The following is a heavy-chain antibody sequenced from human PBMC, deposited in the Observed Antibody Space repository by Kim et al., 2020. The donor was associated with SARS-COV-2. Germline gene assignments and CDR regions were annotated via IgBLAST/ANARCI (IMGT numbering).Heavy chain of an antibody. D-gene: IGHD2-2*02. CDR2: ISSISSYI. CDR3: ARDEYCTSTGCYNYFDY. CDR1: GFTFSNYR. V-gene: IGHV3-21*01. J-gene: IGHJ4*02. Sequence: GGSLRLSCAASGFTFSNYRMNWVRQAPGKGLEWVSSISSISSYIYYADSVKGRFTISRDNAKNSLFLQMNSLRAEDMAVYYCARDEYCTSTGCYNYFDYWGQGPLVTVSS.